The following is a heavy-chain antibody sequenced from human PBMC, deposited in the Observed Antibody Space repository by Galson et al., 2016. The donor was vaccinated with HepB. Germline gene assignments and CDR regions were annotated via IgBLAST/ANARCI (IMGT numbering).Heavy chain of an antibody. CDR3: ARYFDH. V-gene: IGHV4-31*03. CDR1: GDSISNDGNY. J-gene: IGHJ4*02. Sequence: TLSLTCTVSGDSISNDGNYWSWTRQHPGKGLVFIGYIYPSGSTYYNPSLRSRVTILVDTSENQFSLTFSSVTAADTAVYYCARYFDHWGQGILVTVSS. CDR2: IYPSGST.